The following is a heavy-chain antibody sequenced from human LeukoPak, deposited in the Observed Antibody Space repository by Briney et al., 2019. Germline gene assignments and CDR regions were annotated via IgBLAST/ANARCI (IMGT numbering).Heavy chain of an antibody. CDR3: ASYNPSVSH. V-gene: IGHV4-59*01. J-gene: IGHJ4*02. CDR1: GGSISSYY. D-gene: IGHD1-14*01. Sequence: PSEALSLTCTVSGGSISSYYWSWIRQPPGKGLEWIGYIYYSGSTNYNPSLKSRVTISVDTSKNQFSLKLSSVTAADTAVYYCASYNPSVSHWGQGTLVTVSS. CDR2: IYYSGST.